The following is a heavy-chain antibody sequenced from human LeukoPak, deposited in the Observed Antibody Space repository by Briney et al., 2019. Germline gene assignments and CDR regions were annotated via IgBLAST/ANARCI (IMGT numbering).Heavy chain of an antibody. CDR1: GGSFSGYY. V-gene: IGHV4-34*01. CDR2: INHSGST. Sequence: SETLSLTCAVYGGSFSGYYWSWIRQPPGKGLEWIGEINHSGSTNYNPSLKSRVTISVDTSKNQFSLKLSSVTAADTAVYYCARGQGVVAGYYFDYWGQGTLVTVSS. D-gene: IGHD2-15*01. J-gene: IGHJ4*02. CDR3: ARGQGVVAGYYFDY.